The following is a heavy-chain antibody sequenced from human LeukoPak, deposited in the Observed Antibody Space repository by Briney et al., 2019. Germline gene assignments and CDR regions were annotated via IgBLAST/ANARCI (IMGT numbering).Heavy chain of an antibody. CDR2: IYPADSDP. CDR3: ARRKGDGYNSPFDY. V-gene: IGHV5-51*01. J-gene: IGHJ4*02. CDR1: GYSFPNYW. Sequence: LGDSLKISCKGSGYSFPNYWIGWVRQLPGQGLEWMGIIYPADSDPRYNPSFQGQATISADKSINTAYLQWTSLKASDTAMYYCARRKGDGYNSPFDYWGQGTLVTVSS. D-gene: IGHD5-24*01.